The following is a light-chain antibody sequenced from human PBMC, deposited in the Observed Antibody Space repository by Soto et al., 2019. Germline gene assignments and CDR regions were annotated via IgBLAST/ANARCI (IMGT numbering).Light chain of an antibody. Sequence: EIVLTQSPGTLSLSPGERATLSCRASQSISSNYLAWYQQKPGQAPRLLIYGVCTRATDIADRCSGSESGTDFTITISRVEPEDFAVYYCQQYGSSPGFTFGPGTKVDI. CDR3: QQYGSSPGFT. V-gene: IGKV3-20*01. CDR1: QSISSNY. CDR2: GVC. J-gene: IGKJ3*01.